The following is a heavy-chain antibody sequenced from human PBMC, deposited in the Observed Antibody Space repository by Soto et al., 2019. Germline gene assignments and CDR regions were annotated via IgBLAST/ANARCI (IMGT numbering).Heavy chain of an antibody. D-gene: IGHD3-10*01. J-gene: IGHJ4*02. CDR1: NGSFTNYY. V-gene: IGHV4-34*01. CDR2: VSHSGSA. Sequence: SETLSLTCAVYNGSFTNYYWTWIRQPPGKGLEWIGEVSHSGSAHYIPALKSRLTISVDTSKNQLSLNLKSVTAADTAVYYCARGRINPLVRGINRLAIFDYWGQGVMVTVS. CDR3: ARGRINPLVRGINRLAIFDY.